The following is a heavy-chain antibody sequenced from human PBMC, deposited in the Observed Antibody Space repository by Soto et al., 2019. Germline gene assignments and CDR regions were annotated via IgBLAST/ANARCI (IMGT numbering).Heavy chain of an antibody. J-gene: IGHJ5*02. D-gene: IGHD2-8*01. CDR3: ARGGPGVDNWSDS. V-gene: IGHV4-39*01. CDR2: IYYSGST. Sequence: SETLSLTCTVSVGSISSSSYYWGWIRQPPGKGLEWIGSIYYSGSTYYNPSLKSRVTISVDTSKNQFSLKLSSVTAAATAVYYWARGGPGVDNWSDSRGQGNLVTLAS. CDR1: VGSISSSSYY.